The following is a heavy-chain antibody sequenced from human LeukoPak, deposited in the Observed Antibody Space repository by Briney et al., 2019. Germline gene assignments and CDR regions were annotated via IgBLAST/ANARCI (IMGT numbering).Heavy chain of an antibody. Sequence: ASVKVSCKASGYTFTGYYMHWVRQAPGQGLEWMGWINPNSGGTNYAQKFQGRVTMTRDTSISTAYMELSRLRSDDTAVYYCAREITVTTRTSGTDVWGQGTTVTVSS. V-gene: IGHV1-2*02. J-gene: IGHJ6*02. D-gene: IGHD4-17*01. CDR1: GYTFTGYY. CDR3: AREITVTTRTSGTDV. CDR2: INPNSGGT.